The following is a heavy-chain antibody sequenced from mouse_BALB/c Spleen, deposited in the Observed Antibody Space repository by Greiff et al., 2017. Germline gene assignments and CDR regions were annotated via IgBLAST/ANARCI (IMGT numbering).Heavy chain of an antibody. CDR2: ISYSGST. CDR3: ARRWGNYAWFAY. V-gene: IGHV3-8*02. J-gene: IGHJ3*01. D-gene: IGHD2-1*01. Sequence: VQLKESGPSLVKPSQTLSLTCSVTGDSITSGYWNWIRKFPGNKLEYMGYISYSGSTYYNPSLKSRIAITRDTSKNQYYLQLNTVTTEDTATYYCARRWGNYAWFAYWGQGTLVTVSA. CDR1: GDSITSGY.